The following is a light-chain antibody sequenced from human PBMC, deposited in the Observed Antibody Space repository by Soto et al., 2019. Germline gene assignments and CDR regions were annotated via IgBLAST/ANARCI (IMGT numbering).Light chain of an antibody. CDR1: QSVSSSY. Sequence: EIVLTQSPGTLSLSPGERATLSCRASQSVSSSYLAWYQQKPGQAPRLLIYGASSRATGIPDRFSGSGSGKDFTLPTSSLEPEDFAVYYCQQNGSPPRTFAQGTKVKIK. CDR3: QQNGSPPRT. V-gene: IGKV3-20*01. CDR2: GAS. J-gene: IGKJ1*01.